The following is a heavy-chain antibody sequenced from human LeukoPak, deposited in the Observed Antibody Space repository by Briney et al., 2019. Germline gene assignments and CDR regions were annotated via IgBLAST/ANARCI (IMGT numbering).Heavy chain of an antibody. D-gene: IGHD1-1*01. J-gene: IGHJ6*03. CDR3: ARVTSYDVYMDV. Sequence: SETLSLTCTVSGGSISSYYWSWIRQPPGKGLEWIGYIYYSGSTNYNPSLKSRVTISVDTSKNQFSLKLSSVTAADTAVYYCARVTSYDVYMDVWGKGTTVTVSS. V-gene: IGHV4-59*01. CDR1: GGSISSYY. CDR2: IYYSGST.